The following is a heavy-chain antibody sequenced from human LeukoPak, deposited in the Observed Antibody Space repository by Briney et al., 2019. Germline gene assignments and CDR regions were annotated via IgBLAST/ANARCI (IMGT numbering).Heavy chain of an antibody. J-gene: IGHJ5*02. CDR3: ARDLERITIFGVVQNWFDP. CDR2: IYYSGST. Sequence: SETLSLTCTVSGGSISSYYWSWIRQPPGKGLEWIGYIYYSGSTNYNPSLKSRVTISVDTSKNQFSLKLSSVTAADTAVYYCARDLERITIFGVVQNWFDPWGQGTLVTVSS. CDR1: GGSISSYY. V-gene: IGHV4-59*12. D-gene: IGHD3-3*01.